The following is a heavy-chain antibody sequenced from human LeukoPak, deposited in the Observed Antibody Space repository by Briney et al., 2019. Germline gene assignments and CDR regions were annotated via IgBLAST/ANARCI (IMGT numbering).Heavy chain of an antibody. CDR2: MYHSGST. J-gene: IGHJ3*02. V-gene: IGHV4-4*02. CDR1: GGSISSSNW. CDR3: ARDYYDILTGSNNAFDI. D-gene: IGHD3-9*01. Sequence: SGTLSLTCAVSGGSISSSNWWSWVREPPGKGLEWLGEMYHSGSTNYTPSLKSRVTISVDKSKNQFSLKLSSVTAADTAVYYCARDYYDILTGSNNAFDIWGQGTMVTVSS.